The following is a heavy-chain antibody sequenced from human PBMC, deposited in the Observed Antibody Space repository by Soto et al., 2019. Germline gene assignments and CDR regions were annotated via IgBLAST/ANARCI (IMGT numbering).Heavy chain of an antibody. D-gene: IGHD2-15*01. V-gene: IGHV4-59*01. CDR3: ARDAHCSGGSCYNHYYGMDV. CDR2: FYYSGST. Sequence: PSETLSLTCTVSGGSISSYYWSWIRQPPGKGLEWIGYFYYSGSTNYNPPLKSRVTISVDTSKNQFSLKLSSVTAADTAVYYCARDAHCSGGSCYNHYYGMDVWGQGTTVTVSS. J-gene: IGHJ6*02. CDR1: GGSISSYY.